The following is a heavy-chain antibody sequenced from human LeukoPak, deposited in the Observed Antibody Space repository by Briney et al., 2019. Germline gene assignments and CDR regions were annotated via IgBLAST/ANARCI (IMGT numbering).Heavy chain of an antibody. V-gene: IGHV3-23*01. CDR3: AKVVSGYSYGF. CDR2: ISGSGGST. J-gene: IGHJ4*02. Sequence: GRSLRLSCAASGFIFSSYAMSWVRQAPGKGLEWVSAISGSGGSTYYADSVKGRFTISRDNSKNTLYLQMNSLRAEDTAVYYCAKVVSGYSYGFGGQGTLVTVSS. CDR1: GFIFSSYA. D-gene: IGHD5-18*01.